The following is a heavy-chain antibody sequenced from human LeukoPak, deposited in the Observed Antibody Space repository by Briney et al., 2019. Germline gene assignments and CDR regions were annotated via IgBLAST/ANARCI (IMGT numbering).Heavy chain of an antibody. CDR3: ARDGLLSWGPDI. CDR2: MNPNSGHT. Sequence: ASVKVSCKASGYAFTNYDINWVRQATGQGLEWMGWMNPNSGHTGYAQKFQGRVTMTRNTSITTAYMELSSLRSEDTAVYYCARDGLLSWGPDIWGQGTMVTVSS. CDR1: GYAFTNYD. V-gene: IGHV1-8*01. D-gene: IGHD2-21*02. J-gene: IGHJ3*02.